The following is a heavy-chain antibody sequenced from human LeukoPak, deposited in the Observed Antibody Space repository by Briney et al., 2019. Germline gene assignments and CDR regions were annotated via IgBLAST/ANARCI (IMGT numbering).Heavy chain of an antibody. CDR1: GYTFTDYY. J-gene: IGHJ4*02. CDR3: ARDQDGSSDPFDY. CDR2: INPDSGGT. V-gene: IGHV1-2*02. D-gene: IGHD5-24*01. Sequence: ASVKVSCKASGYTFTDYYMHWVRQAPGQGLEWMGWINPDSGGTSYAQKFQGRVTMTRDTSINTAYMELSRLRFDDTAVYYCARDQDGSSDPFDYWGQGTLVTVSS.